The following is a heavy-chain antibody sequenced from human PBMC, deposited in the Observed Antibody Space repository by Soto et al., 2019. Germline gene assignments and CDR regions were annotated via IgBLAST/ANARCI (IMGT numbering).Heavy chain of an antibody. CDR2: INPSDSYT. D-gene: IGHD2-2*02. V-gene: IGHV5-10-1*01. J-gene: IGHJ4*02. Sequence: PGESLKISCKASGYSFTRKWISWVRQRPGKGLEWMGRINPSDSYTTYSPSFQGHVTISTDKSFSTAYLQWSGLKASDTAMYYCARLGYCTGTSCYTFDSWGQGTLVTVSS. CDR1: GYSFTRKW. CDR3: ARLGYCTGTSCYTFDS.